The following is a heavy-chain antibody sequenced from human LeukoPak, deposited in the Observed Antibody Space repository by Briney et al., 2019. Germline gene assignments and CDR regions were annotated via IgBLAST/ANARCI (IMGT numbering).Heavy chain of an antibody. CDR3: ARRTQSYYGSGINWFDP. CDR2: IYYSGST. V-gene: IGHV4-39*01. Sequence: SETLSLTCTVSGGSISSGSYYWGWIRQPPGKGLEWIGSIYYSGSTYYNPSLKSRVTISVDTSKNQFSLKLSSVTAADTAVYYCARRTQSYYGSGINWFDPWGQGTLVTVSS. J-gene: IGHJ5*02. CDR1: GGSISSGSYY. D-gene: IGHD3-10*01.